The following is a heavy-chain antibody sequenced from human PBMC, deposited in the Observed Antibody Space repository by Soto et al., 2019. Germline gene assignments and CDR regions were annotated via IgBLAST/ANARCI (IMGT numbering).Heavy chain of an antibody. CDR1: GFTFSSYS. CDR2: ISSSSSYI. J-gene: IGHJ6*02. D-gene: IGHD6-19*01. Sequence: GESLKISCAASGFTFSSYSMNWVRQAPGKGLEWVSSISSSSSYIYYADSVKGRFTISRDNAKNSLYLQMNSLRAEDTAVYYCARVSGEAVGYYYYGMDVWGQGTTVTVSS. V-gene: IGHV3-21*01. CDR3: ARVSGEAVGYYYYGMDV.